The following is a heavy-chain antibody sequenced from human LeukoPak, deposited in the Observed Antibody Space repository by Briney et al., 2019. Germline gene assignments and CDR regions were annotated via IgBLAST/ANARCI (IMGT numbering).Heavy chain of an antibody. D-gene: IGHD3-22*01. J-gene: IGHJ1*01. CDR1: GFTFSSYT. CDR2: ISSNGGST. Sequence: PGGSLRLSYSASGFTFSSYTMHCVRQAPGKGLEYVSAISSNGGSTYYADSVKGRFTISRDNSKNTLYLQMSSLRAEDTAVYYCVKADYYDTSNYYYRYFHYWGQGTLVTVSS. CDR3: VKADYYDTSNYYYRYFHY. V-gene: IGHV3-64D*09.